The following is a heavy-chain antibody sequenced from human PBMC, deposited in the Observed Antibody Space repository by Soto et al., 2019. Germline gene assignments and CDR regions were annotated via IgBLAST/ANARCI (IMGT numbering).Heavy chain of an antibody. V-gene: IGHV3-23*01. J-gene: IGHJ4*02. CDR1: GFTFNSYA. CDR2: LVDSSQHT. CDR3: AKWLRGGSYYCDF. D-gene: IGHD2-15*01. Sequence: GGSLRLSCAASGFTFNSYAMSWVRQAPGKGLEWVSLVDSSQHTFYAESVKGRFTVSRDNSKNMVYLQMNSLTADDTALYYCAKWLRGGSYYCDFWGQGTMVTVSS.